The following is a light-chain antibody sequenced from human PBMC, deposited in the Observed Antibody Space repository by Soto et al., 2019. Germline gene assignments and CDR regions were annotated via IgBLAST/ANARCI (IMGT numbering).Light chain of an antibody. V-gene: IGKV3-11*01. CDR2: DAS. J-gene: IGKJ5*01. Sequence: EIVLTQSPATLSLSPGERATLSCRASQSVSSYLAWYQQKPGQAPRLLIYDASNRATGIPARFSGSGSGTDFTLTISSLEPEDFAVYYWQQRSNWPRVTFVQGTRLEIK. CDR1: QSVSSY. CDR3: QQRSNWPRVT.